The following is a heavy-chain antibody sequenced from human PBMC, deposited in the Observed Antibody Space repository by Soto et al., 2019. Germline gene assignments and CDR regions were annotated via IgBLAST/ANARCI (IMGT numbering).Heavy chain of an antibody. V-gene: IGHV1-2*02. J-gene: IGHJ4*02. Sequence: QVHLVQSGAEVKKLGASVLVSCKASGYTFIDYYIHWIRQAPGQGLEWMGWSNPDGGGTITAQKFQGRVTLTRDTSINTGYMEVTRLTSDDTAIYYCARAKSRRSGSAKVQFDFWGQGTLVTVSS. CDR1: GYTFIDYY. D-gene: IGHD3-10*01. CDR3: ARAKSRRSGSAKVQFDF. CDR2: SNPDGGGT.